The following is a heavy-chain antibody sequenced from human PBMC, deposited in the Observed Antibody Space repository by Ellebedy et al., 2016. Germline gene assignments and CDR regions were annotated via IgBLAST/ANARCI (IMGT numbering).Heavy chain of an antibody. V-gene: IGHV1-2*04. J-gene: IGHJ4*02. Sequence: ASVKVSCKASGYTFSNYGISWVRQAPGQGLEWMGWINPHSGDTTSAQKFQGWVTMTRDTSLRTAFMELSSLRSDDTAVYYCARGEDIVVVPAAMEPAGIAAAGLDYWGQGTLVTVSS. CDR2: INPHSGDT. CDR1: GYTFSNYG. CDR3: ARGEDIVVVPAAMEPAGIAAAGLDY. D-gene: IGHD2-2*01.